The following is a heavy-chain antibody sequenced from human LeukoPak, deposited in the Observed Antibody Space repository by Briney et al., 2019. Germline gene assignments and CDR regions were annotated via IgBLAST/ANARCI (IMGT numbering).Heavy chain of an antibody. CDR3: ARGSSPKPSYSYDSGVTGAFDI. J-gene: IGHJ3*02. D-gene: IGHD3-22*01. V-gene: IGHV3-7*01. CDR1: GFTFKTYY. Sequence: GGSLRLSCAASGFTFKTYYMSWVRQAPGKGLEWVANINQDGTEKNYVDSVKGRFTISRDNARNSLYLQMNSLRVEDTAVYYCARGSSPKPSYSYDSGVTGAFDIWGHGTVVTVSS. CDR2: INQDGTEK.